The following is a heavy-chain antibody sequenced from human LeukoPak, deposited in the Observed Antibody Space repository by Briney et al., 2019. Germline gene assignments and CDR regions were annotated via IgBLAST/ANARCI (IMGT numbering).Heavy chain of an antibody. Sequence: KPSETLSLTCTVSGGSISGYYWSWIRQPPGKGLEWIGYIYYSGNTNHNSSLKSRVTISVDTSKNQFSLKLSSVTAADTAVYYCARRASRLRFFDYWGQGTLVTVSS. D-gene: IGHD4-17*01. V-gene: IGHV4-59*01. CDR3: ARRASRLRFFDY. CDR2: IYYSGNT. J-gene: IGHJ4*02. CDR1: GGSISGYY.